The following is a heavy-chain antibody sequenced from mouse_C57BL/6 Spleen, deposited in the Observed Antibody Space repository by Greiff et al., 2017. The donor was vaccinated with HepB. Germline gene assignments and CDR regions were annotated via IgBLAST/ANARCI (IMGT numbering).Heavy chain of an antibody. Sequence: QVHVKQSGAELVRPGTSVKVSCKASGYAFTNYLIEWVKQRPGQGLEWIGVINPGSGGTNYNEKFKGKATLTADKSSSTAYMQLSSLTSEDSAVYFCAKIGNYGAYYAMDYWGQGTSVTVSS. V-gene: IGHV1-54*01. CDR3: AKIGNYGAYYAMDY. CDR2: INPGSGGT. D-gene: IGHD2-1*01. J-gene: IGHJ4*01. CDR1: GYAFTNYL.